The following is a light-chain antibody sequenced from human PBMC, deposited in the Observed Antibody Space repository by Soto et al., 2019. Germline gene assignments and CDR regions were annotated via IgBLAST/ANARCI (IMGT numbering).Light chain of an antibody. V-gene: IGKV3-15*01. J-gene: IGKJ1*01. CDR1: QSVSSN. CDR2: GAS. CDR3: QQYGSSPPWT. Sequence: EVVMTQSPATLSVSPGERATLSCRASQSVSSNLAWYQQKPGQAPRLLIYGASTGATGIPARFSGSGSGTEFTLTISRLEPEDFAVYYCQQYGSSPPWTFGQGTKVDIK.